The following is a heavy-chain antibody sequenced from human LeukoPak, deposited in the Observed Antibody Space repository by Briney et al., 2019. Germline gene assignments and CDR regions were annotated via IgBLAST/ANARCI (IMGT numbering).Heavy chain of an antibody. CDR3: ARERMTQIIMGGNNDFDY. Sequence: SETLSLTCTVPGSSISSRHYWGWIRQTPGKGLEWIGSIYQSGSTYDNPSLNNRVTISIGTSNNQFSLKLTSVTAADTAVYYCARERMTQIIMGGNNDFDYWGPGILVTVSS. CDR1: GSSISSRHY. J-gene: IGHJ4*02. CDR2: IYQSGST. V-gene: IGHV4-38-2*02. D-gene: IGHD1-1*01.